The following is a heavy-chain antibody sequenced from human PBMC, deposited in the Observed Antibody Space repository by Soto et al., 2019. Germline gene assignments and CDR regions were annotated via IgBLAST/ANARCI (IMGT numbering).Heavy chain of an antibody. V-gene: IGHV5-51*01. D-gene: IGHD2-15*01. CDR3: ARRRCSGGSCYSGDAFDI. J-gene: IGHJ3*02. CDR2: IYPGDSDT. CDR1: GYSFTSYW. Sequence: ESLKISCKGSGYSFTSYWIGWVRQMPGKGLEWMGIIYPGDSDTRYSPSFQGQVTISADKSISTAYLQWSSLKASDTAMYYCARRRCSGGSCYSGDAFDIWGQGTMVTVSS.